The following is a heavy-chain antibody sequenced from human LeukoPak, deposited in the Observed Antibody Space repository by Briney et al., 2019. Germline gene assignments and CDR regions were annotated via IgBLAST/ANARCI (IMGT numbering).Heavy chain of an antibody. CDR2: VSYDGTNK. CDR3: AREEVYFDY. CDR1: GFTFSSYS. Sequence: GGSLRLSCAASGFTFSSYSLHWVRQAPGKGLDWVAVVSYDGTNKYYADSVKGRFTISRDNSKNTLYLQMNSLRAEDTAVYYCAREEVYFDYWGQGTLVTVSS. J-gene: IGHJ4*02. V-gene: IGHV3-30-3*01.